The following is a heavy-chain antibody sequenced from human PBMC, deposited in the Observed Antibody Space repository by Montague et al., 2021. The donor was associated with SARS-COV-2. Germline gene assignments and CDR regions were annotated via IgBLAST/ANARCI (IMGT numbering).Heavy chain of an antibody. Sequence: SLRLSCAASGFTSSSYEMNWVRQAPGKGLEWVSYISSSGSTIYYADSVKGRFTISRDNAKNSLYLQMNSLRAEDTAVYYCARGGTYYDFWSGYQNYYYGMDVWGQGTTVTVSS. CDR1: GFTSSSYE. D-gene: IGHD3-3*01. V-gene: IGHV3-48*03. CDR3: ARGGTYYDFWSGYQNYYYGMDV. J-gene: IGHJ6*02. CDR2: ISSSGSTI.